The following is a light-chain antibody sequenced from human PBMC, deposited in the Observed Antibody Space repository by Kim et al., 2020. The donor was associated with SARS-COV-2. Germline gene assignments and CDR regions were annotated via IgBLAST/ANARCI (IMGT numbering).Light chain of an antibody. CDR1: QSVSSSY. V-gene: IGKV3-20*01. Sequence: PGERATLSCRASQSVSSSYLAWYQQKPGQAPRLLIYGASSRATGIPDRFSGSGSGTDFTLTISRLEPEDFAVYYCQQYGSSRALTFGGGTKVEIK. J-gene: IGKJ4*01. CDR3: QQYGSSRALT. CDR2: GAS.